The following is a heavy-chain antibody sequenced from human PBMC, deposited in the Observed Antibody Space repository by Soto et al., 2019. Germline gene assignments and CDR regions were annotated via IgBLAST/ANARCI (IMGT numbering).Heavy chain of an antibody. J-gene: IGHJ4*02. CDR2: IIPIFGTA. CDR1: GGTFSSYA. CDR3: ARTYYDYVWGSYRYMDY. Sequence: QVQLVQSGAEVKKPGSSVKVSCKASGGTFSSYAISWVRQAPGQGLEWMGGIIPIFGTANYAQKFQGRVTITADESTSTAYMELSSLRSEDTAVYYCARTYYDYVWGSYRYMDYWGQGTLFTVSS. D-gene: IGHD3-16*02. V-gene: IGHV1-69*01.